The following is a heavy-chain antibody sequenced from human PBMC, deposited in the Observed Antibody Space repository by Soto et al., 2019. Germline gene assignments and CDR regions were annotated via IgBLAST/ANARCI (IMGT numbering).Heavy chain of an antibody. Sequence: PSETVSLTCAVSGYSIRNGYYWGWIRQPPGKGLEWIGSMYHSGIAYYNPSLQSRVAISIDTSKNQFSLKLISVTAADTAVYYCARDYEYYYDNSADYSRPFDFWGQGILVTVSS. J-gene: IGHJ4*02. CDR1: GYSIRNGYY. CDR2: MYHSGIA. D-gene: IGHD3-22*01. CDR3: ARDYEYYYDNSADYSRPFDF. V-gene: IGHV4-38-2*02.